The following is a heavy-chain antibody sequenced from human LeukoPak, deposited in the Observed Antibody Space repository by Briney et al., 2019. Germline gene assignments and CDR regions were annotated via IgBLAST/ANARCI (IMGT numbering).Heavy chain of an antibody. CDR2: ISWNSGSI. V-gene: IGHV3-9*03. D-gene: IGHD6-19*01. CDR3: AKDIGGGWSRTFDY. CDR1: GFTFDDYA. J-gene: IGHJ4*02. Sequence: GRSLRLSCAASGFTFDDYAMHWVRQAPGKGLEWVSGISWNSGSIGYADSVKGRFTISRDNAKNSLYLQMNSLRAEDMALYYCAKDIGGGWSRTFDYWGQGTLVTVSS.